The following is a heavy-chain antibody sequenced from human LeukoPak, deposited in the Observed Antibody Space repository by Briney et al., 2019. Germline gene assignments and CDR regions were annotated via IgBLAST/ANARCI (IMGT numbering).Heavy chain of an antibody. CDR3: ARSSPHCSSTSCYNDAFDI. CDR2: ISSSSSYI. CDR1: GFTVSSYS. D-gene: IGHD2-2*02. J-gene: IGHJ3*02. Sequence: GGSLRLSCAASGFTVSSYSMNWVRQTPGKGLEWVSSISSSSSYIYYADSVKGRFTISRDNAKNSLYLQMNSLRAEDTAVYYCARSSPHCSSTSCYNDAFDIWGQGTMVTVSS. V-gene: IGHV3-21*01.